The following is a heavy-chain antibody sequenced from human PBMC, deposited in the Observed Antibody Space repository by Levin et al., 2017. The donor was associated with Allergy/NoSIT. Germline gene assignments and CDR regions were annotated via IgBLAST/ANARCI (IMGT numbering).Heavy chain of an antibody. Sequence: SETLSLTCTVPGGSITSSDYYWGWIRQPPGKGLEWIASIYYSGYTYYIPSLKSRVTMSIHTSTNQFSLKLNSVTAADTAVYYCTRGLFLYGKTYWHFDLWGRGTLVTVSS. CDR1: GGSITSSDYY. V-gene: IGHV4-39*07. D-gene: IGHD2-2*02. J-gene: IGHJ2*01. CDR2: IYYSGYT. CDR3: TRGLFLYGKTYWHFDL.